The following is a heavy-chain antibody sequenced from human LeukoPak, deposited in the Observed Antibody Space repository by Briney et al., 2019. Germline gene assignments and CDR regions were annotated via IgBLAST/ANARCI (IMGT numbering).Heavy chain of an antibody. J-gene: IGHJ4*02. CDR3: ARDSGILTGYYYFDY. CDR1: GYTFTGYY. CDR2: INPNSGGT. D-gene: IGHD3-9*01. V-gene: IGHV1-2*02. Sequence: ASVKVSCKASGYTFTGYYMHWVRQAPGQGLEWMGWINPNSGGTNYAQKFQGRVTMTRDTSISTAYMELSRLRSDDAAVYYCARDSGILTGYYYFDYWGQGTLVTVSS.